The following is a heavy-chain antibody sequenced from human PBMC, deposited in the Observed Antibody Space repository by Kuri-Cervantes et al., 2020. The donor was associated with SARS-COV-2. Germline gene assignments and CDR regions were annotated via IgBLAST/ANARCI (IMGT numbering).Heavy chain of an antibody. D-gene: IGHD2-15*01. CDR2: ISGSGGNT. J-gene: IGHJ1*01. V-gene: IGHV3-23*01. CDR3: AKWGGYCSGGSCSLPFQH. Sequence: GGSLRLSCAASGFTFSSYAMSWVRQAPGKGLEWVSAISGSGGNTYYADSVKGRFTISRDNSKNTLYLQMNSLRAEDTAVYYCAKWGGYCSGGSCSLPFQHWGQGTLVTVSS. CDR1: GFTFSSYA.